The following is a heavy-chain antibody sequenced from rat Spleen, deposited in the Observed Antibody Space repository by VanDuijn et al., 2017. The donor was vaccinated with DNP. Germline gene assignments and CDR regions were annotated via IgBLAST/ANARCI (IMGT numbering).Heavy chain of an antibody. V-gene: IGHV5-46*01. D-gene: IGHD4-3*01. CDR1: GFTFSSFP. CDR2: ISTSGGST. J-gene: IGHJ2*01. Sequence: EVHLVESGGGLVQPGRSMKLSCAASGFTFSSFPMAWVRQAPTKGLEWVATISTSGGSTYYRDSVKGRFTISRDNAKSTLYLQMNSLRSEDMATYYCVRWNSGHFDYWGQGVMVTVSS. CDR3: VRWNSGHFDY.